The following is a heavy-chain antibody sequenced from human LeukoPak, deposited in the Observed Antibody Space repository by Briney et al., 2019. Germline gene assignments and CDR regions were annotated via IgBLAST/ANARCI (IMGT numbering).Heavy chain of an antibody. CDR1: GYTFTTYA. J-gene: IGHJ4*02. CDR2: INAGNGNT. Sequence: ASVKVSCKASGYTFTTYAMHWVRQAPGQSLEWMGWINAGNGNTKYSQKFQGRVTISRDTSASTAYMELSSLRSEDTAVYYCARTPSMVIEDYFDYWGQGTPVTVSS. CDR3: ARTPSMVIEDYFDY. V-gene: IGHV1-3*01. D-gene: IGHD5-18*01.